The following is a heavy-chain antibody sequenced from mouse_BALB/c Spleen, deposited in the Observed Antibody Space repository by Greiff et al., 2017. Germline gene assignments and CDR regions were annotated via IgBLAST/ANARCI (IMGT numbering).Heavy chain of an antibody. J-gene: IGHJ2*01. D-gene: IGHD1-2*01. CDR2: ISYSGST. CDR3: ARAYGYAFDY. Sequence: EVKLLESGPGLVKPSQSLSLTCTVTGYSITSDYAWNWIRQFPGNKLEWMGYISYSGSTSYNPSLKSRISITRDTSKNQFFLQLNSVTTEDTATYYCARAYGYAFDYWGQGTTLTVSS. V-gene: IGHV3-2*02. CDR1: GYSITSDYA.